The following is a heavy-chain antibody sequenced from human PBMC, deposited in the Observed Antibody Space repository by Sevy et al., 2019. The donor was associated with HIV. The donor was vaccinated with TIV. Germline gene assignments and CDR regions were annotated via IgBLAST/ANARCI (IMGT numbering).Heavy chain of an antibody. CDR1: GFTFSSYA. J-gene: IGHJ4*02. V-gene: IGHV3-30*04. CDR3: ARARGSQPTARHYYFDY. D-gene: IGHD3-16*01. CDR2: ISYDGSNK. Sequence: GGSLRLSCAASGFTFSSYAMHWVRQAPDKGLEWVAVISYDGSNKYYADSVKGRFTISRDNSKNTLYLQMNSLRAEDTAVYYCARARGSQPTARHYYFDYWGQGTLVTVSS.